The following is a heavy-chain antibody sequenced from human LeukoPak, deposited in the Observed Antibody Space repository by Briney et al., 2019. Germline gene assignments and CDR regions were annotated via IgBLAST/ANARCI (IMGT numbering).Heavy chain of an antibody. CDR3: ARGVASSSWYNYYYYYMDV. J-gene: IGHJ6*03. D-gene: IGHD6-13*01. V-gene: IGHV1-8*01. CDR2: MNPNSGNT. Sequence: ASVKVSCKASGYTFTSYDINWVRQATGQGLEWMGWMNPNSGNTGYAQKFQGRVTMTRNTSISTAYMELSSPRSEDTAVYYCARGVASSSWYNYYYYYMDVWGKGTTVTVSS. CDR1: GYTFTSYD.